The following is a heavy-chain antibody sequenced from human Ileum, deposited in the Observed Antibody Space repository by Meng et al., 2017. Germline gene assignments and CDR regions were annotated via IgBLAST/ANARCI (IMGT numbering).Heavy chain of an antibody. D-gene: IGHD6-13*01. V-gene: IGHV4-31*03. Sequence: QVQLQESGSGLVKPSQTLSLTCTVPGGSISSGGYYWSWIRQHPGKGLEWIGYIYYSGTTYYNPSLKSRVTISVDTSKNQFSLKLSSVTAADTAVYYCAREPPAAAGTGADYWGQGTLVTVSS. CDR1: GGSISSGGYY. CDR3: AREPPAAAGTGADY. J-gene: IGHJ4*02. CDR2: IYYSGTT.